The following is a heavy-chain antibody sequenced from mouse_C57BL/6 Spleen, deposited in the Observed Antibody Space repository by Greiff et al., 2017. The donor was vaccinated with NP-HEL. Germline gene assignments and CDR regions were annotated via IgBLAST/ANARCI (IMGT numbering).Heavy chain of an antibody. J-gene: IGHJ2*01. CDR1: GYTFTSYW. CDR3: ARSPYDYDGY. CDR2: IDPSDSYT. Sequence: QVQLQQPGAELVMPGASVKLSCEASGYTFTSYWMHWVKQSPGQGLEWIGEIDPSDSYTNYNQKFKGKSTLTVDKSSSTAYMQLSSLTSEDSAVYYCARSPYDYDGYWGQGTTLTVSS. V-gene: IGHV1-69*01. D-gene: IGHD2-4*01.